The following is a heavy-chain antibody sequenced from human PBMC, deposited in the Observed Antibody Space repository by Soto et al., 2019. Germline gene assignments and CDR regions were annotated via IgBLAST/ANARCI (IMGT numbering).Heavy chain of an antibody. V-gene: IGHV4-59*01. CDR3: ARVEGHSSSWYVDWFDP. J-gene: IGHJ5*02. Sequence: PSETLSLTCTVSGGSISSYYWSWIRQPPGKGLEWIGYIYYSGSTNYNPSLKSRVTISVDTSKNQFSLKLSSVTAADTDVYYCARVEGHSSSWYVDWFDPWGQGTLVTVSS. CDR2: IYYSGST. CDR1: GGSISSYY. D-gene: IGHD6-13*01.